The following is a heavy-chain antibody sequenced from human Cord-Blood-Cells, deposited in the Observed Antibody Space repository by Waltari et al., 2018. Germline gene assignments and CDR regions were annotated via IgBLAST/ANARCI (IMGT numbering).Heavy chain of an antibody. CDR3: AKDSDERGFDY. V-gene: IGHV3-30*18. Sequence: QVQLVESGGGVVQPGRSLRLSCAASGFTFSSYGMPWVRQAPGKGLEWVAVISYDGSNKYYADSVKGRFTISRDNSKNTLYLQMNSLRAEDTAVYYCAKDSDERGFDYWGQGTLVTVSS. CDR1: GFTFSSYG. J-gene: IGHJ4*02. CDR2: ISYDGSNK.